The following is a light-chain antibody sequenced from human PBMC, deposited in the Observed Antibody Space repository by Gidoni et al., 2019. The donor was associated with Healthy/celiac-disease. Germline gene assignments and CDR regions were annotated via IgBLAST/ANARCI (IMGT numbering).Light chain of an antibody. CDR3: CSYAGSYTLV. V-gene: IGLV2-11*01. CDR2: DFS. Sequence: QSALTQPRSVYGSPGQSVTISCTGTSSDVGGYNYVSWYQQHPGKAPKLMIYDFSKRPSGVPSRFSGSKSGNSASLTISGLQAEDEADYYCCSYAGSYTLVFGGGTKLTVL. J-gene: IGLJ3*02. CDR1: SSDVGGYNY.